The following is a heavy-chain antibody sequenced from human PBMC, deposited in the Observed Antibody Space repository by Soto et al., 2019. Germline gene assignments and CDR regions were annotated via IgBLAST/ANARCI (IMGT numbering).Heavy chain of an antibody. V-gene: IGHV3-53*01. CDR1: GFTVNINY. CDR3: AREGLIGRGYRNGYDY. J-gene: IGHJ4*02. CDR2: IYSGDST. D-gene: IGHD5-18*01. Sequence: PGGSLRLSCAASGFTVNINYMSWVRQAPGRGLESVSIIYSGDSTYYADSVKGRFTISRDISKNTLYLQMNSLRAEDTAVYYCAREGLIGRGYRNGYDYWGLGTLVTSPQ.